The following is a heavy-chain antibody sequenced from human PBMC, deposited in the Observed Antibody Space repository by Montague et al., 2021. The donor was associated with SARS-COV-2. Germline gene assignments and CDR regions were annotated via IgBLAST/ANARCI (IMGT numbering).Heavy chain of an antibody. J-gene: IGHJ5*02. Sequence: SLRLSCAASGFPVSSNYMTWVRQAPGKGLEWVSLIYSSGSTFYADSVQGRFTISRDNSNNTLYLHMNSLRAEDPAVYYCARQILTMVRGVPRNWFDPWGQGTLVTVSS. D-gene: IGHD3-10*01. CDR1: GFPVSSNY. CDR3: ARQILTMVRGVPRNWFDP. V-gene: IGHV3-66*04. CDR2: IYSSGST.